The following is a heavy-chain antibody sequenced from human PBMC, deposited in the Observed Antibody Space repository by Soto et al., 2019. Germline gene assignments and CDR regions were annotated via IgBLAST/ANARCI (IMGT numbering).Heavy chain of an antibody. Sequence: ASVKVSCKASGYTFTSYGISWVRQAPGQGLEWMGWISAYNGNTNYAQKLQGRVTMTTDTSTSTAYMELRSLGSDDTAVYYCARDREKSSSWLYYYYGMGVWGQGTTVTVSS. CDR1: GYTFTSYG. CDR2: ISAYNGNT. J-gene: IGHJ6*02. V-gene: IGHV1-18*01. D-gene: IGHD6-13*01. CDR3: ARDREKSSSWLYYYYGMGV.